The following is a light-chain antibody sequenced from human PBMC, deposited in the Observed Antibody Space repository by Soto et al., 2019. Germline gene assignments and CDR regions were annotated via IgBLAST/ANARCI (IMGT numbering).Light chain of an antibody. J-gene: IGKJ3*01. CDR3: QQYDGAPLT. CDR1: QSVSSSY. CDR2: AAS. V-gene: IGKV3-20*01. Sequence: DIVLTQSPGTLSLSPGERAALSCRASQSVSSSYLAWYQQKPGQAPRLLIYAASTRHTGIPDRFNGSGSGTDFALTIHRLEPEDFAVYFCQQYDGAPLTFGPGTKVDVK.